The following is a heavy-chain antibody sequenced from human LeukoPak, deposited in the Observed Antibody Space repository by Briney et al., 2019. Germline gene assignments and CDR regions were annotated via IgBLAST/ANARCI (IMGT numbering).Heavy chain of an antibody. CDR2: FDPEDGET. Sequence: SVKVSCKVSGYTLTELSMHWVRQAPGKGLEWMGGFDPEDGETIYAQKFQGRVTMTEDTSTDTAYMELSSLRSEDTAVYYCATVLIYSKGYDAFDIWGQGTMVTVSS. CDR1: GYTLTELS. V-gene: IGHV1-24*01. D-gene: IGHD4-11*01. CDR3: ATVLIYSKGYDAFDI. J-gene: IGHJ3*02.